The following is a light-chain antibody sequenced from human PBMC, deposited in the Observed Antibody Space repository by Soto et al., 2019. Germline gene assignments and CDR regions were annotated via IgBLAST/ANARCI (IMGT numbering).Light chain of an antibody. CDR3: MQSTQLPPT. CDR1: QSLLHITGETF. J-gene: IGKJ5*01. V-gene: IGKV2D-29*02. Sequence: DVVMTQTPLSLSVAPGQPASISCKSSQSLLHITGETFLFWYLQKPGQSPQLLIYEVSTRVSGVRGRFSGSGSGTDVTLEISRVETDDVGIYYCMQSTQLPPTFGQGTRLGIE. CDR2: EVS.